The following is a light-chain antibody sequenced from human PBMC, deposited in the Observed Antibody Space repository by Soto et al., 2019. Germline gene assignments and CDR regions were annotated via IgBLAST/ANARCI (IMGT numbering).Light chain of an antibody. Sequence: EIVVTQSPATLSLSPGERATLSCRASQSVGSYLAWYQQRPGQAPRLLIYDASNRATGIPARFSGSGSGTDFTLTISDLEPEDFAVYYCQQRSPWPQGAFGQGTRLEIK. J-gene: IGKJ5*01. CDR3: QQRSPWPQGA. V-gene: IGKV3-11*01. CDR2: DAS. CDR1: QSVGSY.